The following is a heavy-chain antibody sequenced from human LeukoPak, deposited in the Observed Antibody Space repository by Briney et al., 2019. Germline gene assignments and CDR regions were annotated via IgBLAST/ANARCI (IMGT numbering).Heavy chain of an antibody. CDR2: INSDGSST. J-gene: IGHJ4*02. D-gene: IGHD6-19*01. Sequence: QPGGSLRLSCAASGFTFSSYWMHWVRHAPGKGLVWVSRINSDGSSTSYADSVKGRFTISRDNAKNTLYLQMSSLRAEDTAVYYCARVWYSSGWSQVDYWGQGTLVTVSS. CDR1: GFTFSSYW. V-gene: IGHV3-74*01. CDR3: ARVWYSSGWSQVDY.